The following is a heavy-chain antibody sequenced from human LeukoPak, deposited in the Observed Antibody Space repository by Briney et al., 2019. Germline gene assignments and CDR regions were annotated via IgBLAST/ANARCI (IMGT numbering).Heavy chain of an antibody. CDR1: GVIFSNYW. V-gene: IGHV3-74*01. CDR3: ARDPTEGFEELLSPPDY. J-gene: IGHJ4*02. Sequence: PGGSLRLSCAASGVIFSNYWMHWVRHTPGKGLVWVSRINRDGSSTSYADSVKGRFTISRDSAKKSLYLQMNSLRAEDTALYYCARDPTEGFEELLSPPDYWGQGTLVTVSS. D-gene: IGHD3-10*01. CDR2: INRDGSST.